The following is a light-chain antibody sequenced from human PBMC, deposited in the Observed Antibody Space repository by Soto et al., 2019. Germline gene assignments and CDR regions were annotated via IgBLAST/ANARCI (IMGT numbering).Light chain of an antibody. J-gene: IGKJ4*01. CDR2: ATS. V-gene: IGKV1-39*01. Sequence: DIHMTQPPSSLSASVWDGVTITLRASQNIKKFLNWYQQRPGKAPNALIHATSTLQNGVSSRFSGSGSDTDFTLTITSLQPEDFATYFCQQSYSSPLTFGGGTKVDIK. CDR3: QQSYSSPLT. CDR1: QNIKKF.